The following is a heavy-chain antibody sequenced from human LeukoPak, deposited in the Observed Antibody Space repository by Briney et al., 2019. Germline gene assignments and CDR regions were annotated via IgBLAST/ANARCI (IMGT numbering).Heavy chain of an antibody. CDR3: ARDQDGFDI. CDR1: GFTFSSYA. CDR2: ISYDGSNK. V-gene: IGHV3-30*04. Sequence: GGSLRLSCAASGFTFSSYAMHWVRQAPGKGLEWVAVISYDGSNKYYADSVKGRFTISRDNSKNTLYLQMNSLRAEDTAVYYCARDQDGFDIWGQGTKVTVSS. J-gene: IGHJ3*02.